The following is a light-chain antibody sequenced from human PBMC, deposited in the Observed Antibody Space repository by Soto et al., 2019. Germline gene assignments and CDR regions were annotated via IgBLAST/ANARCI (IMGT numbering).Light chain of an antibody. J-gene: IGKJ1*01. Sequence: EIVMPQSPATLSVSPGARSTLSCRASQSVSSNLAWYQQKPGQAPRLLIYGASTRATGIPARFSGSGSGTDFTLTISRLEPEDFAVYYCKQYGSSPRTVGKGNKVDIK. V-gene: IGKV3-15*01. CDR1: QSVSSN. CDR2: GAS. CDR3: KQYGSSPRT.